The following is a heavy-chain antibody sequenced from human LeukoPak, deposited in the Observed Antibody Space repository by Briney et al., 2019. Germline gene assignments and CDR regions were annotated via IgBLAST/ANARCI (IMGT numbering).Heavy chain of an antibody. CDR2: IYPGDSDT. CDR3: ASLRSYSDAFDI. CDR1: GYSFTSYW. D-gene: IGHD2-21*01. V-gene: IGHV5-51*01. Sequence: GESLKISCKGSGYSFTSYWIAWVRQMPGKGLEWMGIIYPGDSDTRYSPSFQGQVTISADKSINTACLQWSSLKASGTAMYYCASLRSYSDAFDIWGQGTMVTVSS. J-gene: IGHJ3*02.